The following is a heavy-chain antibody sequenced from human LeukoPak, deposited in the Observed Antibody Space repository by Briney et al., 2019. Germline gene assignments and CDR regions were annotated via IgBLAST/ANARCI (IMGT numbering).Heavy chain of an antibody. CDR3: TRGPETWFDP. Sequence: GASVKVSCKASGYTFTGYYMHWVRQATGQGLEWMGWMNPNSGNTGYAQKFQGRVSMTRNTSVSTAYMELNSLRSEDTAFYYCTRGPETWFDPWGQGTLVTVSS. CDR2: MNPNSGNT. J-gene: IGHJ5*02. V-gene: IGHV1-8*02. CDR1: GYTFTGYY.